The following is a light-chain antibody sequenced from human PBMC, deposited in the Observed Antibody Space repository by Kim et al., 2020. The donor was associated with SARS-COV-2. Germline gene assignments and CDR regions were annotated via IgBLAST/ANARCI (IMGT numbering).Light chain of an antibody. V-gene: IGKV1-27*01. J-gene: IGKJ1*01. CDR2: AAS. Sequence: DIQMTQSPSSLSASVGDRVTITCRASQGIRNDLAWYQHKPGKVPKLLIYAASTLQSGVPSRFSGSGSGTDFTLTISSLQPEDVATYYCQNYNSAPRTFGQGTKVDIK. CDR1: QGIRND. CDR3: QNYNSAPRT.